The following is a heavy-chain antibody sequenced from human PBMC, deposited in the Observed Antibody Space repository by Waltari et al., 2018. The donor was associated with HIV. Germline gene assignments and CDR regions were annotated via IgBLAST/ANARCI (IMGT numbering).Heavy chain of an antibody. CDR1: GGSVTSYY. V-gene: IGHV4-4*07. D-gene: IGHD2-2*01. CDR2: IYSSGST. Sequence: QVQLQESGPGLVKSSETLSLTCTVTGGSVTSYYWCCIPPPPGKGLEWIGRIYSSGSTSYNPSLKSRVTMSVDTSKNQISLNLTSVTAADTAVYSCARTSCTSTSCPKSDTFDIWGRGTMVTVSS. CDR3: ARTSCTSTSCPKSDTFDI. J-gene: IGHJ3*02.